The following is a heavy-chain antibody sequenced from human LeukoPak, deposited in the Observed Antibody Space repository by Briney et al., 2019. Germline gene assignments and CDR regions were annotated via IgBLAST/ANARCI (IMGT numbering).Heavy chain of an antibody. V-gene: IGHV3-30*03. J-gene: IGHJ4*02. CDR1: GFTFSSYG. Sequence: GRSLRLSCAASGFTFSSYGMHWVRQAPGKGLEWVAVISYDGSNKYYADSVKGRLTISRDNSKNTLYLQMNSLRAEDTAVYYCGGGSGYYDLDYWGQGTLVTVSS. CDR3: GGGSGYYDLDY. D-gene: IGHD3-3*01. CDR2: ISYDGSNK.